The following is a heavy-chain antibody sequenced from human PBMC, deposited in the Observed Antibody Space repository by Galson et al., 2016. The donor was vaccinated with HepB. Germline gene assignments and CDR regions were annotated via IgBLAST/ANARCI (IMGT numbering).Heavy chain of an antibody. CDR1: GISFDDYG. Sequence: SLRLSCAASGISFDDYGMDWVRQAPGKGLEWVSGISWNSGGRDYADSVKGRFTISRDNARNSLYLQMNSLRAEDTALYYCAKDMTVGWGGLDSWGQGTLVTVSS. J-gene: IGHJ4*02. V-gene: IGHV3-9*01. D-gene: IGHD4-23*01. CDR3: AKDMTVGWGGLDS. CDR2: ISWNSGGR.